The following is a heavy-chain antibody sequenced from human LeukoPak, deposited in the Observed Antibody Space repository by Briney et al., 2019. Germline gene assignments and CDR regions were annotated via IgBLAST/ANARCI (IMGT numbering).Heavy chain of an antibody. CDR3: ATWGVTTIAQYDY. Sequence: PSETLSLTCTVSGGSIISYFWSWIRQPPGKGPEWIGYIFDSGTTNYNPSTNYNPSLKSRVTVSLDTSKNHFSLKLSSVTAADTAVYFCATWGVTTIAQYDYWGQGILVTVSS. J-gene: IGHJ4*02. D-gene: IGHD5-12*01. CDR1: GGSIISYF. CDR2: IFDSGTTNYNPST. V-gene: IGHV4-59*01.